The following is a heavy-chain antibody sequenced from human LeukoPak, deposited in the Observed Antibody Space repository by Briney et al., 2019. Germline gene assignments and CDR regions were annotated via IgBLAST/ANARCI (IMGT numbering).Heavy chain of an antibody. D-gene: IGHD2-15*01. Sequence: GGSLRLSCAASGFTFGSYAMSWVRQAPGKGLEWVSAISGSGGSTYYADSVKGRFTISRDNSKNTLYLQMNSLRAEDTAVYYCAKDAPGYCSGGSCYTNYYYYGMDVWGQGTTVTVSS. CDR1: GFTFGSYA. CDR3: AKDAPGYCSGGSCYTNYYYYGMDV. CDR2: ISGSGGST. V-gene: IGHV3-23*01. J-gene: IGHJ6*02.